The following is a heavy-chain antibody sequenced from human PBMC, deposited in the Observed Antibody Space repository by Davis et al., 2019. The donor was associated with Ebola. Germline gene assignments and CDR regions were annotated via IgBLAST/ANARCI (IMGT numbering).Heavy chain of an antibody. Sequence: MPGGSLRLSCAASGFTFSDYYMSWIRQAPGKGLEWIGYIYYSGSTNYNPSLKSRVTISVDTSKNQFSLKLSSVTAADTAVYYCAREGGGYSGSYAFDYWGQGTLVTVSS. CDR3: AREGGGYSGSYAFDY. J-gene: IGHJ4*02. CDR1: GFTFSDYY. V-gene: IGHV4-59*01. D-gene: IGHD1-26*01. CDR2: IYYSGST.